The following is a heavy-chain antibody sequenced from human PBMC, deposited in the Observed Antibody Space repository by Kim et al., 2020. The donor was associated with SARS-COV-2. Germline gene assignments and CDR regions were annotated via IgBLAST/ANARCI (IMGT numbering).Heavy chain of an antibody. J-gene: IGHJ6*02. CDR1: GVTFSSHA. D-gene: IGHD1-26*01. CDR3: ARDGQSLAPYGLDV. Sequence: GGSLRLSCAVSGVTFSSHAINWVRQAPSRGLEWVAYIWCEGSHKEYADSVKGRSSISRDNSKNTVFLQVNSLRLEDTAVYYCARDGQSLAPYGLDVWGQGTPVTVSS. V-gene: IGHV3-33*01. CDR2: IWCEGSHK.